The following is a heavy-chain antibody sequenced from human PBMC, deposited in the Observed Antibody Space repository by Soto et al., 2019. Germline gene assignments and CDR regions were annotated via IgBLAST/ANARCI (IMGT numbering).Heavy chain of an antibody. J-gene: IGHJ4*02. D-gene: IGHD6-6*01. CDR3: AREYTIAARPYYFAY. V-gene: IGHV4-59*01. CDR1: GGSISSYY. Sequence: PSETLSLTCTVSGGSISSYYWSWIRQPPGKGLEWIGYIYYSGSTNYNPSLKSRVTISVDTSKNQFSLKLSSVTAADTAVYYCAREYTIAARPYYFAYWGQGTLVTVSS. CDR2: IYYSGST.